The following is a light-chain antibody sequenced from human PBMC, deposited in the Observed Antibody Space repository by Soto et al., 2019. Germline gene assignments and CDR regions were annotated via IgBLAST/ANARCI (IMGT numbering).Light chain of an antibody. Sequence: QSALTQPASVSGSPGQSITISCTGTSSDVGSHNLVSWYQQHPGKAPKLMIYEGSKRPSGVSNRFSGSKSGNTASLTISGLQAEDEADYYCCTYAGSSTLFGTGTKLTVL. CDR1: SSDVGSHNL. J-gene: IGLJ1*01. V-gene: IGLV2-23*01. CDR3: CTYAGSSTL. CDR2: EGS.